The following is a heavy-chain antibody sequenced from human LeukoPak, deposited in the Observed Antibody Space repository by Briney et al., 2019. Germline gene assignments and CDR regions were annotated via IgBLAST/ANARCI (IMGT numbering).Heavy chain of an antibody. D-gene: IGHD5-18*01. V-gene: IGHV4-31*03. CDR2: IYYSGST. J-gene: IGHJ6*02. Sequence: SETLSLTCTVSGGSISSGGYYWSWIRQHPGKGLEWIGYIYYSGSTYYNPSLKSRVTISVDTSKNQFSLKLSSVTAADTAVYYCARDKVDTAMVYGMDVWGQGTTVTVSS. CDR3: ARDKVDTAMVYGMDV. CDR1: GGSISSGGYY.